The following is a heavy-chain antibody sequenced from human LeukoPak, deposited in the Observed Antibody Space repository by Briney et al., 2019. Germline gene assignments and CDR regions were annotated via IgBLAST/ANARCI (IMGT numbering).Heavy chain of an antibody. J-gene: IGHJ4*02. V-gene: IGHV1-18*01. CDR1: GYTFTSYG. D-gene: IGHD3-22*01. Sequence: GASVKVSCKASGYTFTSYGISWVRQAPGQGLEWMGWISAYNGNTNYAQKLQGRVTMTTDTSTSTAYMELRSLRSDDTAVYYCGRDRPEGYYYDSSGYSRFDYWGQGTLVTVSS. CDR2: ISAYNGNT. CDR3: GRDRPEGYYYDSSGYSRFDY.